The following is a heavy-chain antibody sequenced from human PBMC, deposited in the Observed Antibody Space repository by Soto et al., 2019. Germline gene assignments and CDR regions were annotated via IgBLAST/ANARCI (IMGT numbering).Heavy chain of an antibody. CDR1: GASVNVGDHY. V-gene: IGHV4-31*03. CDR3: ARSVFP. J-gene: IGHJ5*02. CDR2: ISYSGNT. Sequence: SETLSLTCTVSGASVNVGDHYWSWIRQYPGRGLEWIGYISYSGNTYYNPSLKSRVTISVDTSKNQFSLKLSSVTAADTAVYYCARSVFPWGQGTLVTVSS. D-gene: IGHD3-3*01.